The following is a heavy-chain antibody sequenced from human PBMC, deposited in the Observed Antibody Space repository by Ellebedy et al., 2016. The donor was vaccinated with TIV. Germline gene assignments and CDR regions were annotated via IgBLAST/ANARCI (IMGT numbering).Heavy chain of an antibody. CDR2: IKSQANGATS. CDR3: ITDPLGSGTYPPL. Sequence: GGSLRPSXTASGFTFSNSWMSWVRQAPGKGLEWVACIKSQANGATSEYAAPLKGRFTISRDDSKSTVFLQMNSLKTDDTAMYYCITDPLGSGTYPPLWGQGTLVSVSS. V-gene: IGHV3-15*01. J-gene: IGHJ4*02. CDR1: GFTFSNSW. D-gene: IGHD3-10*01.